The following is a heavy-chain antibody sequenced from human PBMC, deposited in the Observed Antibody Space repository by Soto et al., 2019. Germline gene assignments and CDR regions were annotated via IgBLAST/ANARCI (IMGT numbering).Heavy chain of an antibody. V-gene: IGHV3-30*18. CDR1: GIIFHNFG. Sequence: QVQLVESGGGVVQPGRSLRLSCAASGIIFHNFGMHWVRQAPGKGLEWVAVISYDGRNKYYADSVKGRFTISRDNSQNTLYLQMNSQRPEGTGVYYCAKAGDITVRGVPPSDYWGQGTLVTASS. CDR3: AKAGDITVRGVPPSDY. J-gene: IGHJ4*02. CDR2: ISYDGRNK. D-gene: IGHD3-10*01.